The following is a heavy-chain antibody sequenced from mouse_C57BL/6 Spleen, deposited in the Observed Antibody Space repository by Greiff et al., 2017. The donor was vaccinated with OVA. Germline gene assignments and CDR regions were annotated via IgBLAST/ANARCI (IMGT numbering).Heavy chain of an antibody. CDR3: AREYYGSSHYAMDY. D-gene: IGHD1-1*01. Sequence: EVNVVESGGGLVKPGGSLKLSCAASGFTFSDYGMHWVRQAPEKGLEWVAYISSGSSTIYYADTVKGRFTISRDNAKNTLFLQMTSLRSEDTAMDYCAREYYGSSHYAMDYWGQGTSVTVSS. CDR2: ISSGSSTI. V-gene: IGHV5-17*01. CDR1: GFTFSDYG. J-gene: IGHJ4*01.